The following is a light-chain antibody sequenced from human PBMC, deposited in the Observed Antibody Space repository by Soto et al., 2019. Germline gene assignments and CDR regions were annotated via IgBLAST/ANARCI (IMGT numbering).Light chain of an antibody. Sequence: IQLTQSPFSLSASVVDKVTITCRASQGIAGSLAWYQQKPGKAPRLLIYSASTLQSGVPSRFSGSGSGTDFTLTISSLQPEDFATYFCQHGYSTPLTFGGGTKVDIK. J-gene: IGKJ4*01. CDR3: QHGYSTPLT. CDR2: SAS. CDR1: QGIAGS. V-gene: IGKV1-39*01.